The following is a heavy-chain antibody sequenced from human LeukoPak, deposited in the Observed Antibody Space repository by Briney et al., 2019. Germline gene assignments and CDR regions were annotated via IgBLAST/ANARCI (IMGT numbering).Heavy chain of an antibody. D-gene: IGHD5-12*01. CDR2: IYPGDSDT. Sequence: GESLKISCKGSGYSFTSYWIGWVRQMPGKGLEWMGIIYPGDSDTRYSPSFQGQVTISADKSISTAYLQWSSLKASDTAMYYCARHEGGYSGYDWPYDYRGQGTLVTVSS. CDR1: GYSFTSYW. CDR3: ARHEGGYSGYDWPYDY. V-gene: IGHV5-51*01. J-gene: IGHJ4*02.